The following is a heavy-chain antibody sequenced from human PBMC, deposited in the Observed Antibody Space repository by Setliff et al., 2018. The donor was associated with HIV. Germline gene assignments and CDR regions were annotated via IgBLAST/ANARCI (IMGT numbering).Heavy chain of an antibody. V-gene: IGHV4-34*01. J-gene: IGHJ6*03. Sequence: SETLSLTCVVYAGSFSGYSWTWIRQPPGKGLEWIGEIYHSGSANRNPSLMGRVTMSVDTAKNQFSLELSSVTAADTAVYLCARGVRGSGTNMVRGLLYDYSFHYMDVWGIGTTVTVSS. CDR3: ARGVRGSGTNMVRGLLYDYSFHYMDV. D-gene: IGHD3-10*01. CDR1: AGSFSGYS. CDR2: IYHSGSA.